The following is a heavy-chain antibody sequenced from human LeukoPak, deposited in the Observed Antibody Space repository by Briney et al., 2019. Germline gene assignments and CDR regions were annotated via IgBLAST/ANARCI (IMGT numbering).Heavy chain of an antibody. V-gene: IGHV3-11*04. D-gene: IGHD3-3*01. CDR1: GFIFSDYY. CDR3: ARTVFENFYYYMDV. CDR2: ISSSGTTI. J-gene: IGHJ6*03. Sequence: GGSLRLSCAASGFIFSDYYLSWIRQAPGKGLEWVSYISSSGTTIYYADSVQGRFTISRDNARLSLFLQMNSLRAEDTAVYYCARTVFENFYYYMDVWGKGTTVTVSS.